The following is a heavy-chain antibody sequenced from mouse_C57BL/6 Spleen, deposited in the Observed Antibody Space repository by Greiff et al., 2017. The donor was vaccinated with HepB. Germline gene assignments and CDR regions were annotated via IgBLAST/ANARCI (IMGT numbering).Heavy chain of an antibody. D-gene: IGHD2-5*01. CDR2: INPSSGYT. Sequence: QVQLKQSGAELARPGASVKMSCKASGYTFTSYTMHWVKQRPGQGLEWIGYINPSSGYTKYNQKFKDKATLTADKSSSTAYMQLSSLTSEDTAVYYCARSWDIVTSYYLDYWGQGTTLTVSS. V-gene: IGHV1-4*01. J-gene: IGHJ2*01. CDR3: ARSWDIVTSYYLDY. CDR1: GYTFTSYT.